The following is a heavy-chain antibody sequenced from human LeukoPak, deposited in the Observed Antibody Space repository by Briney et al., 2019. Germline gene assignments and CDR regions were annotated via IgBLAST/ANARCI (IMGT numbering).Heavy chain of an antibody. CDR3: ARSYSHRFARNWFDP. D-gene: IGHD1-26*01. J-gene: IGHJ5*02. CDR1: GYTFTSYG. Sequence: ASVKVSCKASGYTFTSYGISWVRQAPGQGLEWMGWISAYNGNTNYAQKLQGRVTMTTDTSTSTAYMELRSLRSDDTAVYYCARSYSHRFARNWFDPWGQGTLVTVSS. CDR2: ISAYNGNT. V-gene: IGHV1-18*01.